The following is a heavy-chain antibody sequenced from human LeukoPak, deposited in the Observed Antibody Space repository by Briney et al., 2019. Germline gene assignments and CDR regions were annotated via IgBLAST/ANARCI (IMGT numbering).Heavy chain of an antibody. J-gene: IGHJ4*02. CDR1: GGSISSSSYY. Sequence: SETLSLTCTVSGGSISSSSYYWSWIRQPPGKGLEWIGEINHSGSTNYNPSLKSRVTISVDTSKNQFSLKLSSVTAADTAVYYCARGFRIDYWGQGTLVTVSS. CDR3: ARGFRIDY. V-gene: IGHV4-39*07. CDR2: INHSGST.